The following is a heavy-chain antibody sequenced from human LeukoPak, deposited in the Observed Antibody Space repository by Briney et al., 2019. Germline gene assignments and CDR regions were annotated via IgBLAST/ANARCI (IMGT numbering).Heavy chain of an antibody. J-gene: IGHJ3*02. CDR1: GGSISSYY. Sequence: SETLSLTCTVSGGSISSYYWSWIRQPAGKGLEWIGRIYTSGSTNYNPSLKGRVTMSVDTSKNQFSLKLSSVTAADTAVYYCASVYYDSSGYYPDAFDIWGQGTMVTVSS. V-gene: IGHV4-4*07. CDR3: ASVYYDSSGYYPDAFDI. D-gene: IGHD3-22*01. CDR2: IYTSGST.